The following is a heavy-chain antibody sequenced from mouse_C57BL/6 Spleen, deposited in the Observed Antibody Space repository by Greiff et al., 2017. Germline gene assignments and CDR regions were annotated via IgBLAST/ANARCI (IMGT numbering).Heavy chain of an antibody. CDR3: ARPDYYGPWWYFDV. CDR1: GFTFSDYG. CDR2: ISSGSSTI. V-gene: IGHV5-17*01. J-gene: IGHJ1*03. D-gene: IGHD1-2*01. Sequence: EVQVVESGGGLVKPGGSLKLSCAASGFTFSDYGMHWVRQAPEKGLEWVAYISSGSSTIYYADTVKGRFTISRDNAKNTLFLQMTSLRSEDTAMYYCARPDYYGPWWYFDVWGTGTTVIVSS.